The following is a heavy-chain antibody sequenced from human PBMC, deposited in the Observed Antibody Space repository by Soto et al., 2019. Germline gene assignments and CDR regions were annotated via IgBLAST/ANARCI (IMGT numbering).Heavy chain of an antibody. CDR1: GFTFSSYA. D-gene: IGHD2-2*01. J-gene: IGHJ6*02. CDR3: ARDRLVPYGYGMDV. V-gene: IGHV3-23*01. CDR2: ISVNGGKK. Sequence: PGGSLRLSCAASGFTFSSYAMSWVRQAPGKGLEWVAPISVNGGKKYYVDSVKGRFAVSRDNSKNTLYLQMNSLRVEDTAVYYCARDRLVPYGYGMDVWGQGTTVTVSS.